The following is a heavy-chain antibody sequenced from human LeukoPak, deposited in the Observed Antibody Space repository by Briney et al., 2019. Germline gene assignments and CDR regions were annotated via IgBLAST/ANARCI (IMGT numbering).Heavy chain of an antibody. CDR2: IYYSGST. J-gene: IGHJ6*02. D-gene: IGHD1-26*01. V-gene: IGHV4-59*01. Sequence: PSETLSLTCTVPGGSISSYYWSWIRQPPGKGLEWIGYIYYSGSTNYNPSLKSRVTISVDTSKNQFSLKLSSVTSADTAVYYCARVGGSNHYYYGMDVWGQGTTVTVSS. CDR1: GGSISSYY. CDR3: ARVGGSNHYYYGMDV.